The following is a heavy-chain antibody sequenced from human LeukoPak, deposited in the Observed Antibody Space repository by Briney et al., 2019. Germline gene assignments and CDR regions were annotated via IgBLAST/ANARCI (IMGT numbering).Heavy chain of an antibody. CDR2: ISYDGSNK. CDR3: AKKGTRVPGNLIYGFDY. CDR1: GFTFSSYG. D-gene: IGHD3-10*01. Sequence: GGSLRLSCAASGFTFSSYGMHWVRQAPGKGLEWVAVISYDGSNKYYADSVKGRFTISRDNSKNTLYLQMNSLRAEDTAVYYCAKKGTRVPGNLIYGFDYWGQGTLVTVSS. V-gene: IGHV3-30*18. J-gene: IGHJ4*02.